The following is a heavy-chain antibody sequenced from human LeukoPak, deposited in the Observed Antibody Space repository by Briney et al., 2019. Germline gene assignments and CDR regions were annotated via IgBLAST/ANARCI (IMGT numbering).Heavy chain of an antibody. CDR2: IYTRDST. CDR3: AREIVGLTRPFDY. D-gene: IGHD1-26*01. CDR1: GGSIGSATGTYY. J-gene: IGHJ4*02. Sequence: PSETLSLTCTVSGGSIGSATGTYYWSWTRQPAGKGLEWIGRIYTRDSTYYNPSLKSRVTISLDTSKNQFSLNLNSVTAADTAVYYCAREIVGLTRPFDYWGQGTLVTVSS. V-gene: IGHV4-61*02.